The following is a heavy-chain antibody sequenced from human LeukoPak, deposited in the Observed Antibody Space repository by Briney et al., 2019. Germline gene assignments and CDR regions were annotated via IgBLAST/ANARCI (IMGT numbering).Heavy chain of an antibody. Sequence: PSETLSLTCTVSGYSISSGYYWGCIRQPPGKGLEWIGSFDQSGSTYYNPSLKSRVTISVDTSKNQFPLKLSSVTAADTAVYYCARDYQGGYGDKTVDYWGQGTLVTVSS. J-gene: IGHJ4*02. CDR1: GYSISSGYY. V-gene: IGHV4-38-2*02. CDR3: ARDYQGGYGDKTVDY. CDR2: FDQSGST. D-gene: IGHD5-18*01.